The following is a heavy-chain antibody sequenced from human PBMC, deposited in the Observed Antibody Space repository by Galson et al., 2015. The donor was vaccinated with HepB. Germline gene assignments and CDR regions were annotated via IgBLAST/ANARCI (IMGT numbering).Heavy chain of an antibody. Sequence: ETLSLTCTVSGGSISSSSYYWGWIRQPPGKGLEWIGSIYYSGSTYYNPSLKSRVTISVDTSKNQFSLKLSSVTAADTAVYYCARRVRSAVVTDWYFDLWGRGTLVTVSS. J-gene: IGHJ2*01. CDR2: IYYSGST. CDR1: GGSISSSSYY. CDR3: ARRVRSAVVTDWYFDL. D-gene: IGHD4-23*01. V-gene: IGHV4-39*01.